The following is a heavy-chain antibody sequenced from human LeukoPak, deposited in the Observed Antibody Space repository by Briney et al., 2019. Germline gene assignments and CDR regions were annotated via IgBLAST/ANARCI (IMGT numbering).Heavy chain of an antibody. CDR3: ARTRSSGYWDY. CDR1: GFTVSSNY. J-gene: IGHJ4*02. CDR2: IYSGGST. D-gene: IGHD3-22*01. V-gene: IGHV3-66*01. Sequence: GGSLRLSCAASGFTVSSNYMSWVRQAPGKGLEWVSVIYSGGSTYYADSVKGRFTISRGNSKNTLYLQMNSLRAEDTAVYYCARTRSSGYWDYWGQGTLVTVSS.